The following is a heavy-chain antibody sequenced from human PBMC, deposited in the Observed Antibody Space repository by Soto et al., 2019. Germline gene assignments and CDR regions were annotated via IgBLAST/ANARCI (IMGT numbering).Heavy chain of an antibody. D-gene: IGHD6-13*01. J-gene: IGHJ5*02. V-gene: IGHV4-39*01. CDR2: IYYSGST. CDR3: ERNGTWFRIEADGYNWFDP. Sequence: SETLSLTCTVSGGSISSSSYYWGWIRQPPGKGLEWIGSIYYSGSTYYNPSLKSRVTISVDTSKNQFSLKLSSVTAADTAVYYCERNGTWFRIEADGYNWFDPWGQGTLVTVSS. CDR1: GGSISSSSYY.